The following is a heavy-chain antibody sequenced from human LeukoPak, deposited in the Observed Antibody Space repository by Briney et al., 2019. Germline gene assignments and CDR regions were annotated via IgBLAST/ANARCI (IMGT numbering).Heavy chain of an antibody. V-gene: IGHV1-18*01. Sequence: GASVKVSCKASGYTFTSYGISWVRQAPGQGLEWMGWISAYSGNTNYAQKLQGRVTMTTDTSTSTAYMELRSLRSDDTAVYYCARDQSSGCGGDCYSMDYWGQGTLVTVSS. CDR2: ISAYSGNT. D-gene: IGHD2-21*02. CDR1: GYTFTSYG. J-gene: IGHJ4*02. CDR3: ARDQSSGCGGDCYSMDY.